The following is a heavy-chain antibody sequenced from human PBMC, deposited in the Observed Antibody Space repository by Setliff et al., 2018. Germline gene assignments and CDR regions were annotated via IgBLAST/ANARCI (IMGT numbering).Heavy chain of an antibody. Sequence: ASVKVSCKASGNTFTGYYIHWLRQAPGQGLEWMGCINPNSGDTTFAQKFQGRVTITRDTSNSTDYMDLSRLTSDDTAVYYCAREVLSTVVAWDFWGQGTLVTVSS. D-gene: IGHD4-17*01. J-gene: IGHJ4*02. CDR3: AREVLSTVVAWDF. CDR2: INPNSGDT. CDR1: GNTFTGYY. V-gene: IGHV1-2*02.